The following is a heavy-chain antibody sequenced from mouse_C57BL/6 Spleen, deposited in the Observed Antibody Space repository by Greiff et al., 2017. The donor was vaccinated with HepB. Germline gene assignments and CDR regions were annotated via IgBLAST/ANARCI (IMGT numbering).Heavy chain of an antibody. J-gene: IGHJ2*01. D-gene: IGHD1-1*01. CDR3: ARWCTTRYYFDY. Sequence: VQLQQSGAELVKPGASVKISCKASGYAFSSYWMNWVKQRPGKGLEWIGQIYPGDGDTNYNGKFKGKATLTADKSSSTAYMQLSSLTSEDSAVYFCARWCTTRYYFDYWGQGTTLTVSS. CDR1: GYAFSSYW. V-gene: IGHV1-80*01. CDR2: IYPGDGDT.